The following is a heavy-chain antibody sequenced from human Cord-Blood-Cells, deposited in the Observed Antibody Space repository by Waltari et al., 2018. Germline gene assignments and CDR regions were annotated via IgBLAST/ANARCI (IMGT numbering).Heavy chain of an antibody. J-gene: IGHJ4*02. D-gene: IGHD1-26*01. V-gene: IGHV1-24*01. CDR2: FDPEHGKP. Sequence: QVQLVQSGAEVKKPGASVKVSCKVSGYTLTELSMHWVRQAPGKGVEWRGGFDPEHGKPHYAQKFQGRVTMTEDTSTDTAYMVLSSLRSEDTAVYYCAWAGGSYFDYWGQGTLVTVSS. CDR3: AWAGGSYFDY. CDR1: GYTLTELS.